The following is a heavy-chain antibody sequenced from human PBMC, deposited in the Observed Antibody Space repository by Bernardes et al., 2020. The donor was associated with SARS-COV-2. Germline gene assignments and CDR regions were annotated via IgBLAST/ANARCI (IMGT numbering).Heavy chain of an antibody. V-gene: IGHV3-23*01. CDR1: GFIFSSYA. J-gene: IGHJ6*02. CDR3: AKDTRYGSGSYSYYHGMDV. D-gene: IGHD3-10*01. Sequence: GGSLRLSRAASGFIFSSYAMSWVRQAPGKGLEWVSTISISGGSTYYADSVKGRFTISRDNSQNMLYLQMSSLRADDTAEYYCAKDTRYGSGSYSYYHGMDVWGQGTTVTVSS. CDR2: ISISGGST.